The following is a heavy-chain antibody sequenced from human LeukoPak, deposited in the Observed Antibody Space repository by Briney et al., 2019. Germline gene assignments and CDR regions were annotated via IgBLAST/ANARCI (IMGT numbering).Heavy chain of an antibody. V-gene: IGHV1-69*13. Sequence: SVKVSCKASGGTFSSYAISWVRQAPGQGLEWMGGIIPIFGTASYAQKFQGRVTITADESTSTAYMELSSLRSEDTAVYYCAQGGLCATPCAFDIWGQETTVTVSS. CDR1: GGTFSSYA. J-gene: IGHJ3*02. CDR2: IIPIFGTA. CDR3: AQGGLCATPCAFDI. D-gene: IGHD1-26*01.